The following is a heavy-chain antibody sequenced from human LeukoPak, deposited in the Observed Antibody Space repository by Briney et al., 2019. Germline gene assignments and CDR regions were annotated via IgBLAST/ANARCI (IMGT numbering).Heavy chain of an antibody. CDR2: INQSGST. J-gene: IGHJ6*03. CDR3: ARGTGFGVVFNYYQYYMDV. D-gene: IGHD3-3*01. Sequence: SETLSLTCAVYGGSFNNYYWSWIRQPPGTGLEWIGEINQSGSTKYNPSLKSRVTISVETSKTQFSLKLTSVTAADTAVYYCARGTGFGVVFNYYQYYMDVWGKGTTVTVSS. V-gene: IGHV4-34*01. CDR1: GGSFNNYY.